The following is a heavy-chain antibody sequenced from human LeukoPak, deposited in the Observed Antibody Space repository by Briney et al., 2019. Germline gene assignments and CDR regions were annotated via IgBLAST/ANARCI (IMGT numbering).Heavy chain of an antibody. Sequence: GGSLRLSCAASGFTFDTYTMNWVRQAPGKGLEWVSSISSSSSYIYYADSVKGRFTISRDNAKNSLYLQMNSLRAEDTAVYYCARGFTAMVINYYYYYMDVWGKGTTVTVSS. CDR1: GFTFDTYT. CDR2: ISSSSSYI. J-gene: IGHJ6*03. CDR3: ARGFTAMVINYYYYYMDV. D-gene: IGHD5-18*01. V-gene: IGHV3-21*01.